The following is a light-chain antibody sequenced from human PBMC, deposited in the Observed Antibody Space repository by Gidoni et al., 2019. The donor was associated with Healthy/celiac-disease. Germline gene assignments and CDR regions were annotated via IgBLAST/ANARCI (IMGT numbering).Light chain of an antibody. Sequence: QSAQTQPPSLSGRPGHSSTISCSGTTSDVGGYNYVTWYQQHPGNAPKRLIYDVSTRPSGVSNRFSGSKSGTTASLTISALQAEDEADYYFSSYPSSSTQFFGTGTKVTVL. V-gene: IGLV2-14*03. CDR3: SSYPSSSTQF. CDR1: TSDVGGYNY. CDR2: DVS. J-gene: IGLJ1*01.